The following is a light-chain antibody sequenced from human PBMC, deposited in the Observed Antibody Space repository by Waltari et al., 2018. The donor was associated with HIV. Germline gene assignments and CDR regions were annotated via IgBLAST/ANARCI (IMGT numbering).Light chain of an antibody. J-gene: IGLJ1*01. CDR3: SSFTSASTYV. CDR2: EVT. Sequence: QSALTQPPPVSGSPGQSVTISCTGSSSDVGSYRRVSWYQQSPGTALKLIIYEVTNRPSGVPDRFSGSKSGDTASLTISGLQAEDEADYYCSSFTSASTYVFGTGTKVTVL. V-gene: IGLV2-18*02. CDR1: SSDVGSYRR.